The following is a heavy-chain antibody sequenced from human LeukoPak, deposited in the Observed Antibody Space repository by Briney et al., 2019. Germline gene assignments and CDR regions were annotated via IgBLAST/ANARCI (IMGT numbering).Heavy chain of an antibody. CDR1: GLTFDDYA. Sequence: GGSLRLSCAASGLTFDDYAMDWVRQAPGKGLEWVSGISWNSGSIGYADSVKGRFTISRDNAKNSLYLQMNSLRAEDTALYYCAKEGATIIGNYYYYYGMDVWGQGTTVTVSS. J-gene: IGHJ6*02. D-gene: IGHD5-12*01. CDR2: ISWNSGSI. CDR3: AKEGATIIGNYYYYYGMDV. V-gene: IGHV3-9*01.